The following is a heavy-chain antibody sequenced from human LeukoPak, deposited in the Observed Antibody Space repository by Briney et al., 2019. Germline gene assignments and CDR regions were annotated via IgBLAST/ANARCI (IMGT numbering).Heavy chain of an antibody. V-gene: IGHV3-48*04. CDR3: ARDWRDSSGKFPNDAFDI. Sequence: GGSLRLSCAASGFTFNSYSMNWVRQAPGKGLEWVSYISSSSTTIYYADSVKGRFTISRDNAKNSLYLQMNSLRAEDTAVYYCARDWRDSSGKFPNDAFDIWGQGTMVTVSS. J-gene: IGHJ3*02. D-gene: IGHD3-22*01. CDR2: ISSSSTTI. CDR1: GFTFNSYS.